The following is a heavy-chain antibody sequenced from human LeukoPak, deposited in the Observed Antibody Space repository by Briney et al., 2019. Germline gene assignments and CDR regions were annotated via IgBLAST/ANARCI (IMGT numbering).Heavy chain of an antibody. CDR3: ARDDTAMVMR. CDR1: GFTFSSYW. CDR2: IASDGSST. D-gene: IGHD5-18*01. V-gene: IGHV3-74*01. Sequence: GGSLRLSCAASGFTFSSYWMNWDRQAPGKGLVWVSRIASDGSSTTYADSVKGRFSISRDNAKNTLYLQMNSLRVEDTAVYYCARDDTAMVMRWGQGTLVTVSS. J-gene: IGHJ4*02.